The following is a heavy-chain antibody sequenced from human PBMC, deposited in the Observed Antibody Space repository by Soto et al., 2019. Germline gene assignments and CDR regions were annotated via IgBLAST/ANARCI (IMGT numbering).Heavy chain of an antibody. V-gene: IGHV3-15*01. CDR1: GFTFSNAW. D-gene: IGHD3-9*01. J-gene: IGHJ6*02. CDR3: TTPDYDILTGYPPLYGMDV. Sequence: GGSLRLSCAASGFTFSNAWMSWVRQAPGKGLEWVGRIKSKTDGGTTDYAAPVKGRFTISRDDSKNTLYLQMNSLKTEDTAVYYCTTPDYDILTGYPPLYGMDVWGQGTTVTVSS. CDR2: IKSKTDGGTT.